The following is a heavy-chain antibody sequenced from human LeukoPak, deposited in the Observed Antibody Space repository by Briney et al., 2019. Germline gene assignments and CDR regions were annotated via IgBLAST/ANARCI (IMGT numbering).Heavy chain of an antibody. CDR1: GFTFSSYA. D-gene: IGHD3-22*01. CDR3: AKSSGYYQYYFDY. V-gene: IGHV3-23*01. J-gene: IGHJ4*02. Sequence: GGSLRLSCAASGFTFSSYAMSWVRQAPGKGLEWVSAISGSGGSTYYADSVKGRFTISRDNFKNTLYLQMNSLRAEDTAVYYCAKSSGYYQYYFDYWGQGTLVTVSS. CDR2: ISGSGGST.